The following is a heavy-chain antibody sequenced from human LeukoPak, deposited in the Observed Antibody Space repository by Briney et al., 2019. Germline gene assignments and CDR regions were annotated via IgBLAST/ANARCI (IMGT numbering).Heavy chain of an antibody. Sequence: GGSLRLSCAASGFTFNNYAMSWVRQAPAKGLEWVSTISGSGGSTYYADSVKGRFTISRDNSRTTLYPQMNSLRAEDTAVYYCAKDRAAPAPRYNWFDHWGQGTLVTVSS. V-gene: IGHV3-23*01. D-gene: IGHD6-13*01. J-gene: IGHJ5*02. CDR3: AKDRAAPAPRYNWFDH. CDR2: ISGSGGST. CDR1: GFTFNNYA.